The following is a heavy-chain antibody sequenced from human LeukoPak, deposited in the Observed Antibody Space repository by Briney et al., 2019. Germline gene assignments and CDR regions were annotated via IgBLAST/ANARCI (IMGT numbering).Heavy chain of an antibody. Sequence: GGSLRLSCAASGFTFSSYAMSWVRQAPGKGLESVSAISTSADNTYHAHSVRGRFTISRDNSNNTLYLQINSLRAEDTAVYYCANTMIRGVTSGYWGQGTLVTVSS. CDR1: GFTFSSYA. D-gene: IGHD3-10*01. CDR3: ANTMIRGVTSGY. J-gene: IGHJ4*02. V-gene: IGHV3-23*01. CDR2: ISTSADNT.